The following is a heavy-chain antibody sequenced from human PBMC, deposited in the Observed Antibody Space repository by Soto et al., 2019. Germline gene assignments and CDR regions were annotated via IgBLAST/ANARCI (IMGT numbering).Heavy chain of an antibody. CDR2: IIPTFGKP. CDR1: GGSFSSLG. V-gene: IGHV1-69*12. Sequence: QVQLEQSWAEVRQPGSSVKVSCKASGGSFSSLGLSWVRRAPGQGLEWMGGIIPTFGKPTYTQKFQARITITADESTRTAYMELTSLTSEDTAVYYCAAEEGMDEVDYFYVMEVWGQGTAVTV. D-gene: IGHD5-12*01. J-gene: IGHJ6*02. CDR3: AAEEGMDEVDYFYVMEV.